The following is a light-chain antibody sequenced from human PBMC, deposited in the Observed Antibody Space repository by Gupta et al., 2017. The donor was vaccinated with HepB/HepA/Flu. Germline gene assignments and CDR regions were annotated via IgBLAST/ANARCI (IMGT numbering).Light chain of an antibody. CDR3: QQYGSSPMCS. J-gene: IGKJ2*04. CDR2: GAS. CDR1: QSVSSSY. V-gene: IGKV3-20*01. Sequence: EIVLTQSPGTLSLSPGERATLSCRASQSVSSSYLAWYQQKPGQAPRLLIYGASSRATGIPDRFSGSGSGTDFTLTISRREQEDFAVYYCQQYGSSPMCSFGQGTKLEIK.